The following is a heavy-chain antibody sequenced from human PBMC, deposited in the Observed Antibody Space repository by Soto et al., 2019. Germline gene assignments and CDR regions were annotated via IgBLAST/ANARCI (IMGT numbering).Heavy chain of an antibody. CDR2: IYYSGST. V-gene: IGHV4-30-4*01. Sequence: PSETLSLTCTVSGGSISSGDYYWSWIRQPPGKGLEWIGYIYYSGSTYYNPSLKSRVTISVDTSKNQFSLKLSSVTAADTAVYYCARAVAAVYNWFDPWGQGTLVTVSS. D-gene: IGHD2-8*01. CDR1: GGSISSGDYY. J-gene: IGHJ5*02. CDR3: ARAVAAVYNWFDP.